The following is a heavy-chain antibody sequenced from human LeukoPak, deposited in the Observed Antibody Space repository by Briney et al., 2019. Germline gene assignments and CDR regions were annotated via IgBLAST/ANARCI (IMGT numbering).Heavy chain of an antibody. V-gene: IGHV1-69*04. J-gene: IGHJ4*02. Sequence: GASVKVSCKASGGTFSSYAISWVRQAPGQGLEWMGRIIPILGIANYAQKFQGRVTITADKSTSTAYMELSSLRSEDTAVYYCARGSIVGATMLFDYWGQGTLVTVSS. CDR2: IIPILGIA. CDR3: ARGSIVGATMLFDY. D-gene: IGHD1-26*01. CDR1: GGTFSSYA.